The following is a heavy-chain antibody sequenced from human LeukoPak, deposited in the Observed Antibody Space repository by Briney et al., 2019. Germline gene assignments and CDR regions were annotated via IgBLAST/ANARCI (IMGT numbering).Heavy chain of an antibody. CDR2: INPSGGST. CDR1: GYTFTSYY. J-gene: IGHJ3*02. D-gene: IGHD5-18*01. V-gene: IGHV1-46*01. Sequence: ASVKVSCKASGYTFTSYYMHWVRQAPGQGLEWMGIINPSGGSTSYAQKFQGRVTMTRDTSTSTVYMELGSLRSEDTAVYYCAKGAVDTAIRATDAFDIWGQGTMVTVSS. CDR3: AKGAVDTAIRATDAFDI.